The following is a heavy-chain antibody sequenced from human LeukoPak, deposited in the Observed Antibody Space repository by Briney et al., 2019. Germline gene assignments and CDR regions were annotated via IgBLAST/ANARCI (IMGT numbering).Heavy chain of an antibody. CDR2: INHSGST. Sequence: PSETLSLTCAVYGGSFSGYYWSWIRQPPGKGLERIGEINHSGSTNYNPSLKSRVTISVDTSKNQFSLKLSSVTAADTAVYYCARGGRGSYQDYWGQGTLVTVSS. J-gene: IGHJ4*02. D-gene: IGHD1-26*01. V-gene: IGHV4-34*01. CDR3: ARGGRGSYQDY. CDR1: GGSFSGYY.